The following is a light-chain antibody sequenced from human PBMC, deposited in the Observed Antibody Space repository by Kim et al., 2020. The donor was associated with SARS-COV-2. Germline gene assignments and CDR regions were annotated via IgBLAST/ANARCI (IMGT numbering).Light chain of an antibody. CDR2: YDT. CDR1: NIESKS. J-gene: IGLJ3*02. CDR3: QVWDTSRDPSWV. V-gene: IGLV3-21*04. Sequence: SYELTQPPSVSVAPGEPASITCGGNNIESKSVHWYQQKPGQAPILVIYYDTDRPSGIPERFSGSNSGNTATLTINRVEVGDEADYYCQVWDTSRDPSWVFGGVTKLTVL.